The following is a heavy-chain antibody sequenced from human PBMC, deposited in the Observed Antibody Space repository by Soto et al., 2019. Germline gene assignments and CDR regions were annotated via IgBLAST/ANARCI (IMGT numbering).Heavy chain of an antibody. CDR3: ARNSWGIDF. D-gene: IGHD3-16*01. V-gene: IGHV3-74*01. CDR1: GFTFSSHW. J-gene: IGHJ4*02. CDR2: IDTEGGTI. Sequence: EVQLVESGGGLVQPGGSLTLSCAASGFTFSSHWMHWVRQAPGKGLMWVSRIDTEGGTIDYADSVEGRFTISRDNVKKMLYLQMSSLRPDDTAVYYCARNSWGIDFWGQGVLVTVSS.